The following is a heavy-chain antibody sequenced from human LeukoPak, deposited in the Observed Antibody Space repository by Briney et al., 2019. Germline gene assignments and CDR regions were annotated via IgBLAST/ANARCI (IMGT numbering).Heavy chain of an antibody. Sequence: SETLSLTCTVSGGSIRSYYWSWIRQPPGKGLEWVGYIFYSGTTDSNPSLKSRVTISVDTSKNQFSLKLSSVIAADTAVYYCARTYCSGGSCHFDYWGQGTLVTVSS. CDR3: ARTYCSGGSCHFDY. CDR1: GGSIRSYY. D-gene: IGHD2-15*01. J-gene: IGHJ4*02. V-gene: IGHV4-59*08. CDR2: IFYSGTT.